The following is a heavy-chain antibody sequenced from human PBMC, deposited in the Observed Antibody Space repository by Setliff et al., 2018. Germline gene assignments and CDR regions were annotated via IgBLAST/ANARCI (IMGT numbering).Heavy chain of an antibody. D-gene: IGHD3-10*01. V-gene: IGHV4-59*08. CDR3: ARSSYYASGNADNYYMDV. Sequence: SETLSLTCNVSGGSISSYYWTWIRQPPGKGLEWMGYFYHSGSTNYNPSLKGRGTMTSDTSRNQLSLKLTSVSAADAAIYYCARSSYYASGNADNYYMDVWGKGTAVTVSS. CDR1: GGSISSYY. J-gene: IGHJ6*03. CDR2: FYHSGST.